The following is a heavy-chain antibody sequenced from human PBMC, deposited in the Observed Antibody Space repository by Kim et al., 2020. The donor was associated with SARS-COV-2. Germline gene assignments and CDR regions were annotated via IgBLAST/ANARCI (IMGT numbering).Heavy chain of an antibody. Sequence: PSETLSLTCAVYGGSFSNYYWSWIRQPPGKGLEWIGEINHSGSTNYNPSLKSRVTISVDTSKNQFSLKLSSVTAADTAVYYCARGLPVTTFFYYYYGMDVWGQGTTVTVSS. V-gene: IGHV4-34*01. CDR1: GGSFSNYY. CDR2: INHSGST. CDR3: ARGLPVTTFFYYYYGMDV. D-gene: IGHD4-17*01. J-gene: IGHJ6*02.